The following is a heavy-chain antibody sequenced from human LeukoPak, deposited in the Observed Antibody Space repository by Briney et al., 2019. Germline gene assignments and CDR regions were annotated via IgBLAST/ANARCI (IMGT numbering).Heavy chain of an antibody. V-gene: IGHV4-59*01. Sequence: SETLSLTCAVYGGSFTNYYWSWIRQPPGKGLEWIGYIYYSGSTNYNPSLKSRVTISVDTSKNQFSLKLSSVTAADTAVYYCARAHMQYYDYVWGSYRPYNWFDPWGQGTLVTVSS. D-gene: IGHD3-16*02. CDR1: GGSFTNYY. CDR3: ARAHMQYYDYVWGSYRPYNWFDP. CDR2: IYYSGST. J-gene: IGHJ5*02.